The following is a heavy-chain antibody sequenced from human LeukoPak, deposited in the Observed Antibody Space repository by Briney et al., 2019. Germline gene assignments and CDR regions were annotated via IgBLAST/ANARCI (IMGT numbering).Heavy chain of an antibody. CDR1: GGSISSSNW. V-gene: IGHV4-4*02. CDR3: ASGTYYYDSSGYPPDY. Sequence: SETLSLTCAVSGGSISSSNWWSWVRQPPGKGLEWIGEIYHSGSTNYNPSLKSRVTISVDKSKNQFFLKLSSVTAADTAVYYCASGTYYYDSSGYPPDYWGQGTLVTVSS. D-gene: IGHD3-22*01. CDR2: IYHSGST. J-gene: IGHJ4*02.